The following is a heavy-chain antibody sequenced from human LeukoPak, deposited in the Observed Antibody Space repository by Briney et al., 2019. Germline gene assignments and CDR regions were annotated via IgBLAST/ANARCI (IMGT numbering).Heavy chain of an antibody. CDR2: INAGNGNT. CDR1: GYTFTSYA. V-gene: IGHV1-3*01. CDR3: ARSELLDQLLNFDY. D-gene: IGHD2-2*01. J-gene: IGHJ4*02. Sequence: ASVEVSCKASGYTFTSYAMHWVRQAPGQRLEWMGWINAGNGNTKYSQKFQGRVTITRDTSASTAYMELSSLRSEDTAVYYCARSELLDQLLNFDYWGQGTLVTVPS.